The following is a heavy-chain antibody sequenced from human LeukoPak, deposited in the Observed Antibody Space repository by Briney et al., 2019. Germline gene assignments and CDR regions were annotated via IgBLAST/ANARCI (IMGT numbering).Heavy chain of an antibody. CDR2: IYYSGST. CDR3: ARESNYHGSGTGWFDP. Sequence: SETLSLTCTVSGGSISSYYWNWIRQPPGKGLEWIGYIYYSGSTYYNPSLKSRVTISVDTSKNQLSLKLSSVTAADTAVYYCARESNYHGSGTGWFDPWGQGTLVTVSS. V-gene: IGHV4-59*12. CDR1: GGSISSYY. J-gene: IGHJ5*02. D-gene: IGHD3-10*01.